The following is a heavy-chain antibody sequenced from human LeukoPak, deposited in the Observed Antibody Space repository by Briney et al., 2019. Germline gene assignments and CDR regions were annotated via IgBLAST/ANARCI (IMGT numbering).Heavy chain of an antibody. CDR2: IYYSGST. CDR1: GVSISSSSYY. V-gene: IGHV4-39*01. D-gene: IGHD5-24*01. J-gene: IGHJ4*02. Sequence: PSETLSLTCIVSGVSISSSSYYWGWIRQPPGKGLEWIGNIYYSGSTYYNPSLKSRVTISVDTSKNQFSLKLSSVTAADTAVYYCARFEMATIFDYWGQGTLVTVSS. CDR3: ARFEMATIFDY.